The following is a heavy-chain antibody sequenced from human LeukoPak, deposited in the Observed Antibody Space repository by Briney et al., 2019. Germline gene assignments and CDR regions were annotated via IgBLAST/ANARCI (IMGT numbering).Heavy chain of an antibody. CDR2: ISYDGSNK. CDR1: GFTFSSYG. Sequence: GGSLRLSCAASGFTFSSYGMHWVRQAPGKGLEWVVVISYDGSNKNYADSVKGRFTISGDQKTLHLQMNSLRAEDAAVYYCARERYYGSVKAFDIWGQGTMVSVSS. CDR3: ARERYYGSVKAFDI. J-gene: IGHJ3*02. D-gene: IGHD3-10*01. V-gene: IGHV3-33*01.